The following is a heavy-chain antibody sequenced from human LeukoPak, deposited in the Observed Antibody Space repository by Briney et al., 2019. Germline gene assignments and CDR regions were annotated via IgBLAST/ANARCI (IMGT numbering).Heavy chain of an antibody. J-gene: IGHJ6*03. V-gene: IGHV1-18*01. Sequence: ASVKVSCKASGYTFTSYDISWVRQAPGQGLEWMGWISAYNGNTNYAQKLQGRVSMTTDTSTNTAYMELRSLRSDDTAVYYCARDRGYSGYGLWSDYYYMDVWGKGTTVTISS. CDR1: GYTFTSYD. D-gene: IGHD5-12*01. CDR2: ISAYNGNT. CDR3: ARDRGYSGYGLWSDYYYMDV.